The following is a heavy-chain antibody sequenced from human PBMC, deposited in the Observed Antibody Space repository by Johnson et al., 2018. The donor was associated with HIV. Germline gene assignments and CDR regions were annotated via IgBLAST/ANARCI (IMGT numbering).Heavy chain of an antibody. D-gene: IGHD7-27*01. J-gene: IGHJ3*02. V-gene: IGHV3-13*01. Sequence: MKWVRQTPGMGLEWVSAIGTAGDTYYPGSVKGRFTISRENAKNSLYLQMNSLRAGDTAVYYCARGGVTGEDHAFDIWGQGTMVTVSS. CDR2: IGTAGDT. CDR3: ARGGVTGEDHAFDI.